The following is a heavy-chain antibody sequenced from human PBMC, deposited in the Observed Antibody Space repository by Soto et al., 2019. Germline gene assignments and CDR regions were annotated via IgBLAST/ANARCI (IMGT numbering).Heavy chain of an antibody. CDR3: ATTFYSGPD. J-gene: IGHJ4*02. CDR2: IPFDGSNK. Sequence: PGGSLRLSCAASGFTFSNYGMHWVRQAPGKGLEWVAVIPFDGSNKYYADSVKGRFTISRDNSKNTLYLQMHSLRAEDTAVYYCATTFYSGPDWGQGTLVTVS. CDR1: GFTFSNYG. D-gene: IGHD5-12*01. V-gene: IGHV3-30*03.